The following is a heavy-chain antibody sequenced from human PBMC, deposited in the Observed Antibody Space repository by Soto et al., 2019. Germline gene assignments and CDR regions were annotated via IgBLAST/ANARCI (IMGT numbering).Heavy chain of an antibody. J-gene: IGHJ6*02. Sequence: GGSLRLSCAASGFTFSSYAMKWVRQAPGKGLEWVSLIGESGTPTYYADSVKGRFTISRDNSGNTLFLEMYSLRAEDTAVYYCARYIPGVCYYGMDVWGQGTTVTVSS. CDR3: ARYIPGVCYYGMDV. D-gene: IGHD2-2*01. CDR2: IGESGTPT. V-gene: IGHV3-23*01. CDR1: GFTFSSYA.